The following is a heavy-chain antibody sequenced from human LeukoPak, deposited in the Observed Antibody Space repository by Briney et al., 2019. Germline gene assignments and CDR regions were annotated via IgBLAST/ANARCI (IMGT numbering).Heavy chain of an antibody. CDR3: AKGSGSSPFDP. D-gene: IGHD3-10*01. J-gene: IGHJ5*02. V-gene: IGHV3-30*18. Sequence: GGSLRLSCAASGFTFNSYGMHWVRQAPGKGLEWVAVISKDGSNKYYVDSVKGRFTISRDNSKNTLYLQMNSLRVEDTAVYYCAKGSGSSPFDPWGQGSLVTVSS. CDR1: GFTFNSYG. CDR2: ISKDGSNK.